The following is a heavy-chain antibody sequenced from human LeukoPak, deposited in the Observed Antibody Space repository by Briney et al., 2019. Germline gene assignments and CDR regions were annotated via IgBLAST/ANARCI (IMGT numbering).Heavy chain of an antibody. J-gene: IGHJ3*02. CDR1: GGSISSYY. CDR2: IYYSGST. V-gene: IGHV4-59*12. Sequence: SETLSLTCTVSGGSISSYYWSWIRQPPGKGLEWIGYIYYSGSTNYNPSLKSRVTISVDTSKNQFSLKLTSVTAADTAVYYCARDTVPGDSFDIWGQGTMVTVSS. CDR3: ARDTVPGDSFDI.